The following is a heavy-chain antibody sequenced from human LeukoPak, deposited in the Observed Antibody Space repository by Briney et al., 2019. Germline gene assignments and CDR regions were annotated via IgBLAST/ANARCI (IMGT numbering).Heavy chain of an antibody. J-gene: IGHJ5*02. Sequence: SETLSLTCSVSGVSVSGYYWSWIRQTAGKGLEWIGHIYGSGDTNYNPSLQSRVTLLVDTSKNQVSLRLRSVTDADTALYCCARDRGFQADNNKWHAWYDPWGQGTLVTVSS. V-gene: IGHV4-4*07. CDR2: IYGSGDT. CDR1: GVSVSGYY. CDR3: ARDRGFQADNNKWHAWYDP. D-gene: IGHD1/OR15-1a*01.